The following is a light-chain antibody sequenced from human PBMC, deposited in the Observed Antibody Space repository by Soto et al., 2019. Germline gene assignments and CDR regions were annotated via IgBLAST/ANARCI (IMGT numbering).Light chain of an antibody. V-gene: IGKV3-20*01. Sequence: EIVLTQSPGSLSLSPGERATLSCRASQSAGSSYLAWYQQKPGQAPRLLIYGASSRATGIPDRFSGSGSGTAFTLTISRLEPEDFAVYYCQQYGSSPRTFGQGTKVEIK. J-gene: IGKJ1*01. CDR1: QSAGSSY. CDR2: GAS. CDR3: QQYGSSPRT.